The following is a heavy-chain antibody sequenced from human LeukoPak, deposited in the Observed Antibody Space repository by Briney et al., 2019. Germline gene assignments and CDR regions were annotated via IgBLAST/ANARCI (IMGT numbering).Heavy chain of an antibody. D-gene: IGHD6-6*01. CDR3: ARGRGSSLYCYMDV. V-gene: IGHV1-8*01. CDR1: GYTFTSYD. Sequence: ASVKVSCKASGYTFTSYDINWVRQATGQGLEWMGWMNPNSGNTGYAQKFQGRVTMTRNTSISTAYMELSSLRSEDTAVYYCARGRGSSLYCYMDVWGKGTTVTVSS. J-gene: IGHJ6*03. CDR2: MNPNSGNT.